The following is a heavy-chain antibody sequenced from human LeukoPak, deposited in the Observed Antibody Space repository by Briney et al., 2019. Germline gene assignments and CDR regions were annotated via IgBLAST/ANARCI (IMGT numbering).Heavy chain of an antibody. CDR3: ARDTFYSSGVYGLDV. CDR2: IYYDGSNK. Sequence: GGSLRLTCAASGFIFSSYGMHWVRQAPGKGLEWVAVIYYDGSNKYYADSVRGRFTISRDNSKNTLFLQMSSLRAEDTAVYYCARDTFYSSGVYGLDVWGQGTTVTVSS. D-gene: IGHD3-22*01. CDR1: GFIFSSYG. V-gene: IGHV3-33*01. J-gene: IGHJ6*02.